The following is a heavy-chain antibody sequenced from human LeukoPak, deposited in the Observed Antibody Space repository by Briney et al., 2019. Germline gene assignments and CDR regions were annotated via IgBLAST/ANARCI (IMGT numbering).Heavy chain of an antibody. CDR2: IYYSGNT. J-gene: IGHJ4*02. CDR1: GGSITTSTYN. CDR3: ARHPMFYYDSSGYYYPYFDY. V-gene: IGHV4-39*01. D-gene: IGHD3-22*01. Sequence: SETLSLTCTVSGGSITTSTYNWAWLRQAPGKGLEWIGSIYYSGNTYYNPSLSSLKSRVTIFVDTSSNLFSLQLNSVTAADTAAYYCARHPMFYYDSSGYYYPYFDYWGQGTLVSVSS.